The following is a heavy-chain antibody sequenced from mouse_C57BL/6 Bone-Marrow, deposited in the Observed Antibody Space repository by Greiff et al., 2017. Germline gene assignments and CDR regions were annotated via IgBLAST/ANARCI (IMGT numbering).Heavy chain of an antibody. CDR3: ARSAYPRRYAMDY. J-gene: IGHJ4*01. D-gene: IGHD6-5*01. V-gene: IGHV1-20*01. Sequence: VQLQQSGPELVKPGDSVKISCKASGYSFTGYFMNWVMQSHGKSLEWIGRINPYNGDTFYNQKFKGKATLTVDKSSSTAHMELRSLTSEDSAVYYCARSAYPRRYAMDYWGRGTSVTVSS. CDR1: GYSFTGYF. CDR2: INPYNGDT.